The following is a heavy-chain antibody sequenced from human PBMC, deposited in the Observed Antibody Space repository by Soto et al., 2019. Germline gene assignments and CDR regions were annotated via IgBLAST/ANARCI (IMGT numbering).Heavy chain of an antibody. J-gene: IGHJ5*02. Sequence: SETLSLTCTVSGGSISSRNYYWGWIRQPPGRGLEWIGSIYYSGGTYYSPSLKSRVTISVDTSKNQFSLKLSSVTAADTAVYYCASQRYSSGWYRWFDPWGQGTRVTVSS. V-gene: IGHV4-39*01. D-gene: IGHD6-19*01. CDR3: ASQRYSSGWYRWFDP. CDR1: GGSISSRNYY. CDR2: IYYSGGT.